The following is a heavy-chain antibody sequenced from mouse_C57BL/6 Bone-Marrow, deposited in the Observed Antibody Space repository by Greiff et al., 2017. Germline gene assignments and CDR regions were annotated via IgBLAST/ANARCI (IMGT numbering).Heavy chain of an antibody. D-gene: IGHD1-1*01. V-gene: IGHV1-81*01. Sequence: QVQLQQSGAELARPGASVKLYCKASGYTFRSYGISWVKQRTGQGLEWIGEIYPRSGNTYYIEKFKGKATLTADKSSSIAYMELRSLTAEDSAVYFCAREAITTVVATDWYFDVWGTGPTVTVS. CDR2: IYPRSGNT. CDR1: GYTFRSYG. J-gene: IGHJ1*03. CDR3: AREAITTVVATDWYFDV.